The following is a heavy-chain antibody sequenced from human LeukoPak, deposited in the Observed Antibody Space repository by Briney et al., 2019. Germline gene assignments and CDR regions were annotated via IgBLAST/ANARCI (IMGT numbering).Heavy chain of an antibody. J-gene: IGHJ4*02. CDR3: ARHRKDDSSGYYDY. CDR2: IYPGDSDT. CDR1: GYSFTTYW. Sequence: GESLKISCKGSGYSFTTYWIAWVRQMPGKGLEWMGFIYPGDSDTRYSPSFQGQVTISADKSVSTAYLQWSSLKASDTAMYYCARHRKDDSSGYYDYWGQGTLVTVSS. D-gene: IGHD3-22*01. V-gene: IGHV5-51*01.